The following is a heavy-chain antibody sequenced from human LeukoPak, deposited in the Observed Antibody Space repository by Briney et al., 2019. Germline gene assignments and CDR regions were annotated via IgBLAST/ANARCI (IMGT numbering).Heavy chain of an antibody. CDR3: ARRSQDYYGSGSYYVFDY. D-gene: IGHD3-10*01. Sequence: PSDTLSLTCAVSGGSISSSNWWSWVRQPPGKGLEWIGEIYHSGSTNYNPSLKSRVTISLDKSKNQFSLELSSVTAADTAVYYCARRSQDYYGSGSYYVFDYWGQGTLVTVSS. CDR1: GGSISSSNW. J-gene: IGHJ4*02. V-gene: IGHV4-4*02. CDR2: IYHSGST.